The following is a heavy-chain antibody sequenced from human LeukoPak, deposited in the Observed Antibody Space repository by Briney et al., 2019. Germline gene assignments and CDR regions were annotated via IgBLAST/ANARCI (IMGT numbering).Heavy chain of an antibody. CDR3: AKDLGSSGQGCFDP. V-gene: IGHV3-33*06. CDR1: GFTFSSYG. D-gene: IGHD3-22*01. CDR2: IWYDGSNK. J-gene: IGHJ5*02. Sequence: GRSLRLSCAASGFTFSSYGMHWVRQAPGKGLEGVAVIWYDGSNKYYADSVKGRFTISRDNPKNTLYLQMNSLRAEDTAVYYCAKDLGSSGQGCFDPWGQGTLVTVSS.